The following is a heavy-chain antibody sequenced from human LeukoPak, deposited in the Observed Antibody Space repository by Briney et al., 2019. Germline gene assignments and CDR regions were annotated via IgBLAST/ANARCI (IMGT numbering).Heavy chain of an antibody. J-gene: IGHJ4*02. CDR1: VYTFTSYY. D-gene: IGHD3-10*01. V-gene: IGHV1-46*01. CDR2: INPSGGST. CDR3: ARDLLLDSGRRGGIIDY. Sequence: ASVTVSFKASVYTFTSYYLHWVRQAPAQGLEWMGIINPSGGSTRYAQKIQGRVTMTREPSTCTVYMELSSLRSEDTAVYSCARDLLLDSGRRGGIIDYWGQGTLVTVSS.